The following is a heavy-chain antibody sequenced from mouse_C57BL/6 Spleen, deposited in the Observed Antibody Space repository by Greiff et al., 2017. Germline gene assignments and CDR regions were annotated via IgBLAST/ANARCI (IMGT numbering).Heavy chain of an antibody. V-gene: IGHV1-76*01. CDR2: IYPGSGNT. CDR1: GYTFTDYY. J-gene: IGHJ4*01. CDR3: ARSYYDYGLKYAMDY. Sequence: VKLVESGAELVRPGASVKLSCKASGYTFTDYYINWVKQRPGQGLEWIARIYPGSGNTYYNEKFKGKATLTAEKSSSTAYMQLSSLTSEDSAVYFCARSYYDYGLKYAMDYWGQGTSVTVSS. D-gene: IGHD2-4*01.